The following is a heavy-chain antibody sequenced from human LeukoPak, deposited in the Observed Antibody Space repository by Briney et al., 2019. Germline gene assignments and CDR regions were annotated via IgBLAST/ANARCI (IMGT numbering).Heavy chain of an antibody. J-gene: IGHJ4*02. CDR2: ITGHGGTT. CDR1: GFTVSSNY. CDR3: AKSRYNSGWDYFDY. D-gene: IGHD6-19*01. Sequence: PGGSLRLSCAASGFTVSSNYMNWVRQAPGKGLEWVSAITGHGGTTYYADSVKGRFTISRDNSKNTLYLQMNSLRAEDTAVYYCAKSRYNSGWDYFDYWGQGSLVTVSS. V-gene: IGHV3-23*01.